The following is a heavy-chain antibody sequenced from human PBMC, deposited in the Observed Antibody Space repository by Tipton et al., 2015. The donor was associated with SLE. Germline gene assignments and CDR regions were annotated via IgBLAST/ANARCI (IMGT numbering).Heavy chain of an antibody. CDR1: RGSISSYY. V-gene: IGHV4-59*01. J-gene: IGHJ4*02. Sequence: GLVKPSETLSLTCTVSRGSISSYYWSWIRQPPGQGLEWIGHVFYNGETNYNPSLKGRVTISLDTSMKQFSLNLMSVTSADTAVYYCARDSRKFEYGYGLGYWGQGTLVTVSS. D-gene: IGHD5-18*01. CDR2: VFYNGET. CDR3: ARDSRKFEYGYGLGY.